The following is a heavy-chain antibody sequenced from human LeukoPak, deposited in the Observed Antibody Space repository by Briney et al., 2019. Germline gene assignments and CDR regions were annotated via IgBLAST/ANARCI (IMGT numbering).Heavy chain of an antibody. D-gene: IGHD6-13*01. CDR3: ARHEEERYSSSWSGNWFDP. J-gene: IGHJ5*02. Sequence: SETLSLTCAVYGGSFSGYYWSWIRQPPGKGLEWIGEINHSGSTNYNPSLKSRVTISVDTSKNQFSLKLSSVTAADTAVYYCARHEEERYSSSWSGNWFDPWGQGTLVTVSS. CDR2: INHSGST. CDR1: GGSFSGYY. V-gene: IGHV4-34*01.